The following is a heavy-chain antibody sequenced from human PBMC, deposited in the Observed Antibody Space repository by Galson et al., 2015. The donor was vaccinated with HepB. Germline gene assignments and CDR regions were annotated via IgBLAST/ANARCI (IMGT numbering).Heavy chain of an antibody. D-gene: IGHD3-3*01. J-gene: IGHJ6*04. Sequence: SLRLSCAASEFMFSNFGMHWVRQAPGKGLEWVAFISYDGNNKKYGDAVKGRFIISRDNSNNTLYLQMNSLRAEDTAVYYCAKDLWLRDATVFAVVPDVWGKGSTVTVSS. CDR1: EFMFSNFG. CDR3: AKDLWLRDATVFAVVPDV. CDR2: ISYDGNNK. V-gene: IGHV3-30*18.